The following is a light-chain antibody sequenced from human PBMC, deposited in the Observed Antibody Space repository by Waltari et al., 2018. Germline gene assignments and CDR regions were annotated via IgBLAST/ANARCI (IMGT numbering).Light chain of an antibody. CDR2: ASS. Sequence: EIVMTQSPAALSVSPGERVTLSCRASQSVDSKLAWYQQKPGQAPGLLIYASSTRATGIPARVSGGGSGTEFTLTISSLQSEDFAVYYCQQYNNWPLTFGGGTKVEIK. CDR1: QSVDSK. V-gene: IGKV3-15*01. J-gene: IGKJ4*01. CDR3: QQYNNWPLT.